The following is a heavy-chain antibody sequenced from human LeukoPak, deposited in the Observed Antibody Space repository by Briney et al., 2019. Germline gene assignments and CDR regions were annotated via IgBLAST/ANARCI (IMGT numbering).Heavy chain of an antibody. D-gene: IGHD4-17*01. V-gene: IGHV3-30*18. CDR1: GITFRSYG. CDR3: AKGARGDTVTSIVGLNWFDP. Sequence: GGSLRLSCAASGITFRSYGMHWVRQAPGKGLEWVAVISYDGSHKYYAGSVKGRFFISRDNSKNTLYLQMNSLRADDTAVYYCAKGARGDTVTSIVGLNWFDPWGQGTLVTVSS. J-gene: IGHJ5*02. CDR2: ISYDGSHK.